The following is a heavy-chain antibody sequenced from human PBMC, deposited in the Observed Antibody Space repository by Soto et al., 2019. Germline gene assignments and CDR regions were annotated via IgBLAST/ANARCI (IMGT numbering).Heavy chain of an antibody. CDR3: AKVQQLVYHY. D-gene: IGHD6-13*01. CDR2: NSGSGGST. V-gene: IGHV3-23*01. Sequence: PGGSLRLSCAASGFTFSSYAMSWVRQAPGKGLEWVSANSGSGGSTYYADSVKCWFTISRDYSKNTLYLQMNSLRAEDTAVYYCAKVQQLVYHYWGQGTLVTVSS. CDR1: GFTFSSYA. J-gene: IGHJ4*02.